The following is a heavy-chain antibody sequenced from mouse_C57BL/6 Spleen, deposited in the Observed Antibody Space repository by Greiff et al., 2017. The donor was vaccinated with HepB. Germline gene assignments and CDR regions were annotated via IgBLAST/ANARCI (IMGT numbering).Heavy chain of an antibody. CDR1: GFTFSSYA. D-gene: IGHD2-3*01. V-gene: IGHV5-4*01. CDR3: ARDLDGYYDYAMDY. Sequence: EVKLVESGGGLVKPGGSLKLSCAASGFTFSSYAMSWVRQTPEKRLEWVATISDGGSYTYYPDNVKGRFTISRDNAKNNLYLQMSHLKSEDTAMDYCARDLDGYYDYAMDYWGQGTSVTVSS. CDR2: ISDGGSYT. J-gene: IGHJ4*01.